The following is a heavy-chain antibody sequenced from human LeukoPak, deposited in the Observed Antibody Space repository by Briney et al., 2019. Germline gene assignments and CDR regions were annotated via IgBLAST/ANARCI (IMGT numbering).Heavy chain of an antibody. CDR3: ARDTSVLEWLLYGDFDI. J-gene: IGHJ3*02. CDR1: GYTFTSYG. V-gene: IGHV1-18*01. D-gene: IGHD3-3*01. CDR2: ISAYNGNT. Sequence: ASVKVSCKASGYTFTSYGISWVRQAPGQGLEWMGWISAYNGNTNYAQKLQGRVTMTTDTSTSTAYMELRSLRSDDTAVYYCARDTSVLEWLLYGDFDIWGQGTMVTVSS.